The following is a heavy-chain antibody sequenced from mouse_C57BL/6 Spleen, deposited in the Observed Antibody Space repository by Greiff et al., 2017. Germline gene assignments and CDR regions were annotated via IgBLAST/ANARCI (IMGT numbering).Heavy chain of an antibody. CDR3: ARWGMTGSWYFDV. V-gene: IGHV1-52*01. CDR1: GYTFTSYW. Sequence: QVQLQQPGAELVRPGSSVKLSCKASGYTFTSYWMHWVKQRPIQGLEWIGNIDPSDSETHYNQKFKDKATLTVDKSSSTAYMQLSSLTSEDSAVYYCARWGMTGSWYFDVWGTGTTVTVSS. CDR2: IDPSDSET. J-gene: IGHJ1*03.